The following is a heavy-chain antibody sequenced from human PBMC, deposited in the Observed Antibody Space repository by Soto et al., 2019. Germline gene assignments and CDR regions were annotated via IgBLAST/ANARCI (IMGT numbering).Heavy chain of an antibody. J-gene: IGHJ2*01. D-gene: IGHD3-10*01. CDR3: ARKVPGSTTRPDYWYFDL. V-gene: IGHV3-23*01. Sequence: EVQLLESGGGLVQPGGSLRLSCAASGFTFISYAMNWVRQAPGKGLQWVSAISGGGGATFYADSVKGRFTISRDNSRNTVTLQMISLGADDSAVYYCARKVPGSTTRPDYWYFDLWGRGTLVTVSS. CDR2: ISGGGGAT. CDR1: GFTFISYA.